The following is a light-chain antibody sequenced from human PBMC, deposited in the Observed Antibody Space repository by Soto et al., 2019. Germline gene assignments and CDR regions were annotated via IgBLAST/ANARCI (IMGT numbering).Light chain of an antibody. V-gene: IGKV3-15*01. Sequence: EIVMTQSPATLSVSPGERATLSCRASQSVSSNLAGYQQKPGHAPRLLIYGASTRATGIPARFRGSGSGTEFTLTISSLQSEDFAVYYCQQYNNWPLTFGQGTKVEIK. CDR2: GAS. CDR1: QSVSSN. J-gene: IGKJ1*01. CDR3: QQYNNWPLT.